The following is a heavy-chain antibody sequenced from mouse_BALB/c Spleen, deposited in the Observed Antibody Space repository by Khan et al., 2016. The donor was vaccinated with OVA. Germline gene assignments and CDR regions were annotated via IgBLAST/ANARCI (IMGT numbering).Heavy chain of an antibody. Sequence: EVQLQESGPGLVKPSQSLSLTCTVTGYSITSDYAWNWIRQFPENKLEWMGYISYSGSTNYNPSLKSRISITRDTSKNQFFLQLNSVTTEDTATYYCARDCSRYNYAMAYWGQGTSVTVSS. CDR2: ISYSGST. V-gene: IGHV3-2*02. CDR3: ARDCSRYNYAMAY. J-gene: IGHJ4*01. D-gene: IGHD1-1*01. CDR1: GYSITSDYA.